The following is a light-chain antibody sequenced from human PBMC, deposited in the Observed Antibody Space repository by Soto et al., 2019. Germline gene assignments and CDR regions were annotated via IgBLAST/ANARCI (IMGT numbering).Light chain of an antibody. CDR3: QQYSTYPLT. J-gene: IGKJ3*01. CDR2: AAS. CDR1: QGISSY. V-gene: IGKV1-8*01. Sequence: AIRMTQSPSSFSASTGDRVTITCRASQGISSYLAWYQQKPGKAPKLLIYAASTFESGVPSRFSGSGSGTDFTLTISCLQSEDFATYYCQQYSTYPLTFGPGTKVEIK.